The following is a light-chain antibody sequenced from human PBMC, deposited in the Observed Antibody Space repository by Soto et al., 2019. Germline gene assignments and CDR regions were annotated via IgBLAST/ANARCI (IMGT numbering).Light chain of an antibody. J-gene: IGKJ1*01. CDR2: KAS. CDR1: QTISSW. Sequence: DILLTQSPSTLSGSVGDRVTITCRASQTISSWLAWYQQKPGKAPKLLIYKASTLKSGVPSRFSGSGSGTEFTLTISSLQPDDFATYYCQHYNSYSEAFXQGTKVDIK. V-gene: IGKV1-5*03. CDR3: QHYNSYSEA.